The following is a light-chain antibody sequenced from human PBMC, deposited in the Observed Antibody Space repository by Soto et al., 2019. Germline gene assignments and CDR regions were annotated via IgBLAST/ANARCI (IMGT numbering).Light chain of an antibody. CDR1: QSISSW. CDR3: QQYNSYSRT. V-gene: IGKV1-5*03. CDR2: KAS. Sequence: DIGMTHSPSTLSASVGDRVTITCRASQSISSWLAWYQQKPGKAPKLLIYKASSLESGVPSRFSGSGSGTEFTLTISSLQPDDFATYYCQQYNSYSRTFGQGTKVDIK. J-gene: IGKJ1*01.